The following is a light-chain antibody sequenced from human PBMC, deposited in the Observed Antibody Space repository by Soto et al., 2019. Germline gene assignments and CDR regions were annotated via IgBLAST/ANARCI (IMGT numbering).Light chain of an antibody. V-gene: IGLV1-40*01. CDR3: RSYDSSMSGSV. Sequence: QSVLTQPPSVSGSPGQRVTISCTGSSSNIGGGYDVYWYQQLPGTAPKLLIYGNSNRPSGVPYRFSGSKSGTSASLAITGLQADDEADYYCRSYDSSMSGSVFGGGTKLTVL. CDR2: GNS. J-gene: IGLJ2*01. CDR1: SSNIGGGYD.